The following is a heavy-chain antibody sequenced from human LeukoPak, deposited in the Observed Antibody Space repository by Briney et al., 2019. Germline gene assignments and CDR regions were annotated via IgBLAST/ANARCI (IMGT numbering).Heavy chain of an antibody. J-gene: IGHJ4*02. CDR3: AKLVGATTGIDY. Sequence: GGALRLSCAASGFTFSDYWMHWVRQAPGKGLVWVSRINGDGTSTRYADSVKGRFTISRDNAKNTVYLQMNSLSAEDTAVYYCAKLVGATTGIDYWGQGTLVT. D-gene: IGHD1-26*01. CDR2: INGDGTST. CDR1: GFTFSDYW. V-gene: IGHV3-74*01.